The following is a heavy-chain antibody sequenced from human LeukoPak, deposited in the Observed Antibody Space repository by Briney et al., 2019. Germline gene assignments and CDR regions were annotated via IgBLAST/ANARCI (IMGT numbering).Heavy chain of an antibody. Sequence: ASVKVSCKAFGYTFTGNWMHWLRQAPGQGPEWMGVISPSGGSTIYAQKFKGRVTLTRDMSTSTDYLELRSLRSDDTAVYYCARGGYDMDVWGKGTTVTVSS. J-gene: IGHJ6*03. CDR1: GYTFTGNW. CDR3: ARGGYDMDV. V-gene: IGHV1-46*01. CDR2: ISPSGGST.